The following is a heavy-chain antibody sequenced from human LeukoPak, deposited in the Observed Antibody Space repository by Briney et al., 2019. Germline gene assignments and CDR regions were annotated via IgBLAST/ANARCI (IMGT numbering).Heavy chain of an antibody. V-gene: IGHV3-7*01. CDR3: AAYYDSSGYAPPSAFDI. J-gene: IGHJ3*02. D-gene: IGHD3-22*01. CDR1: GFTFSNYW. CDR2: IKQDESEK. Sequence: PGGSLRLSCAASGFTFSNYWMSWVRQAPGKGLEWVANIKQDESEKYYVDSVKGRFTISRDNAKNSLYLQMNSLRAEDTAVYYCAAYYDSSGYAPPSAFDIWGQGTMVTVSS.